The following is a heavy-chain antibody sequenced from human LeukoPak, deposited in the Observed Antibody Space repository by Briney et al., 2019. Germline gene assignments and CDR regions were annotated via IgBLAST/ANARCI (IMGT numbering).Heavy chain of an antibody. D-gene: IGHD3/OR15-3a*01. CDR3: ARGPRVWTDMYYYGMDV. CDR2: IIPIFGTA. J-gene: IGHJ6*02. CDR1: GGTFISYA. Sequence: SVKVSCKASGGTFISYAISWVRQAPGQGLEWMGGIIPIFGTANYAQKFQGRVTITADESTSTAYMELSSPRSEDTAVYYCARGPRVWTDMYYYGMDVWGQGTTVTVSS. V-gene: IGHV1-69*13.